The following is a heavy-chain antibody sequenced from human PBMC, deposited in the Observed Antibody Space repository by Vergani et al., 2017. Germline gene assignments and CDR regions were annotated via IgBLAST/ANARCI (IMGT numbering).Heavy chain of an antibody. V-gene: IGHV3-21*01. J-gene: IGHJ4*02. CDR3: ARFELGIADY. CDR1: GFTFSSYS. D-gene: IGHD7-27*01. CDR2: ISSSGNYI. Sequence: EVQLVESGGGLVKPGGSLKLSCAASGFTFSSYSINWVRQAPGKGLEWVSSISSSGNYIYYADSVKGRFTISRDNAKNMLYLQMNNLRAEDTAVYYCARFELGIADYWGQGTLVTVSS.